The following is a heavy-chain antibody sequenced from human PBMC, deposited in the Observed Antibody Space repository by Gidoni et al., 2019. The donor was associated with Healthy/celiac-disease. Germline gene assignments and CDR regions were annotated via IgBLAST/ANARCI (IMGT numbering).Heavy chain of an antibody. J-gene: IGHJ5*02. Sequence: QVQLVQSGAEVKKPGSSVKVSCKASGVSFSTYTISWVRQAPGQGLDWMGRIIPILGIANYAQKFQGRVTITADKSTSTAYMELSSLRSEDTAVYYCARSRLYDYGDSNWFDPWGQGTLVTVSS. V-gene: IGHV1-69*02. D-gene: IGHD4-17*01. CDR2: IIPILGIA. CDR1: GVSFSTYT. CDR3: ARSRLYDYGDSNWFDP.